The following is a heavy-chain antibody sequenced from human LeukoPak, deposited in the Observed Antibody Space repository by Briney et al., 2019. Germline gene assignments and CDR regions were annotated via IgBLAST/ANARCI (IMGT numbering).Heavy chain of an antibody. CDR3: ARVVRAAAGPRTNNWFDP. J-gene: IGHJ5*02. V-gene: IGHV4-39*07. D-gene: IGHD6-13*01. CDR1: GGSISSSSYY. CDR2: IYYSGST. Sequence: PSETLSLTCTVSGGSISSSSYYWGWIRQPPGKGLEWIGSIYYSGSTYYNPSLKSRVTISVDTSKNQFSLKLSSVTAADTAVYYCARVVRAAAGPRTNNWFDPWGQGTLVTVSS.